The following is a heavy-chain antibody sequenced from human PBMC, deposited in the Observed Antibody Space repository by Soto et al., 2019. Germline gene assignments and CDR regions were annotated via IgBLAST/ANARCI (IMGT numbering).Heavy chain of an antibody. Sequence: QVQLVESGGGVVQPGRSLRLSCAASGFTFSSYGMHWVRQAPGKGLEWVAVISYDGSNKYYADSVKGRFTISRDNSKNTLYLQMNSLRAEDTAVYYCAKDRSWELTSGMDVWGQGTTVTVSS. J-gene: IGHJ6*02. D-gene: IGHD1-26*01. CDR1: GFTFSSYG. CDR2: ISYDGSNK. V-gene: IGHV3-30*18. CDR3: AKDRSWELTSGMDV.